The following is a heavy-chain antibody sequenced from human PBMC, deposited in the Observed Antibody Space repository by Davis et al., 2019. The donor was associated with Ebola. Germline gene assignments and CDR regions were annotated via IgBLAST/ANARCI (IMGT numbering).Heavy chain of an antibody. CDR1: GLIFENFA. CDR2: ISANENT. D-gene: IGHD4-23*01. Sequence: PGGSLRLSCVASGLIFENFAMNWVRQAPGKGLEWVSVISANENTEYTYSVKGRFTVSRDNSKNTLYLEMNSLGVDDTAVYHCAKDAGVIDAFDIWGQGTLVTVSS. V-gene: IGHV3-23*01. CDR3: AKDAGVIDAFDI. J-gene: IGHJ3*02.